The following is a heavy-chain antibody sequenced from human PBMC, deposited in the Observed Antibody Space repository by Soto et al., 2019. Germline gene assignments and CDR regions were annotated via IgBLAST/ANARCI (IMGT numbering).Heavy chain of an antibody. V-gene: IGHV4-39*01. J-gene: IGHJ4*02. CDR2: IYYSGST. D-gene: IGHD3-22*01. CDR1: GGSISSSSYY. Sequence: SETLSLTCTVSGGSISSSSYYWGWIRQPPGKGLEWIGSIYYSGSTYYNPSLKSRVTISVDTSKNLFSLKLSSVTAADTAVFYCARIHYYDSSGYDYWGQGTLVTVSS. CDR3: ARIHYYDSSGYDY.